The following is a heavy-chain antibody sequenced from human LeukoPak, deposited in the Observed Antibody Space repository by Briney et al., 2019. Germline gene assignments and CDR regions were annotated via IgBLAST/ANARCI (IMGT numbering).Heavy chain of an antibody. Sequence: GTSLRLSCAASKFTFSSYAIHWVRQAPGKGLEWVAVISYDGSNKYYADSVKGRFTISRDNSKNTLYLQMNSLRAEDTAVYYCAKGYGDYPGFDYWGQGTLVTVSS. CDR3: AKGYGDYPGFDY. D-gene: IGHD4-17*01. V-gene: IGHV3-30-3*01. CDR2: ISYDGSNK. CDR1: KFTFSSYA. J-gene: IGHJ4*02.